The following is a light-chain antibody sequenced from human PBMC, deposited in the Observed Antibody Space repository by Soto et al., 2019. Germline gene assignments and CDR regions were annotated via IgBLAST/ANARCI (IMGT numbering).Light chain of an antibody. CDR1: SGDIDNYNY. CDR2: EVT. V-gene: IGLV2-8*01. Sequence: QSALTQPPSASGSPGQSVTISCTGTSGDIDNYNYVSWYLQHPGKAPKLLIFEVTKRPSGVPDRFSGSKSGDTAFLTVSGLQADDEADYYCASWDDSLNGHVFGTGTKVTVL. CDR3: ASWDDSLNGHV. J-gene: IGLJ1*01.